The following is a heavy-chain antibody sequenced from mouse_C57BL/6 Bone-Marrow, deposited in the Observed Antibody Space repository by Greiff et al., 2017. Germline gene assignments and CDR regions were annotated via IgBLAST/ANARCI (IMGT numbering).Heavy chain of an antibody. V-gene: IGHV3-6*01. D-gene: IGHD2-4*01. CDR2: ISYDGSN. CDR1: GYSITSGYY. J-gene: IGHJ4*01. Sequence: DVQLQESGPGLVKPSQSLSLTCSVTGYSITSGYYWNWIRQFPGNKLEWLGYISYDGSNNYNPSLKNRIFITRDKSKNQFFLKLNSVTTEDTATYYCASFYDYGYAMDYWGQGTSVTVSS. CDR3: ASFYDYGYAMDY.